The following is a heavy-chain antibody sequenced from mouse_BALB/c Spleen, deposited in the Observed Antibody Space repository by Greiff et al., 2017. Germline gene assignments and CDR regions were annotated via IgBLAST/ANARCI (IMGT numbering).Heavy chain of an antibody. CDR3: ARKGGERGYFDY. CDR1: GFNIKDTY. J-gene: IGHJ2*01. V-gene: IGHV14-3*02. CDR2: IDPANGNT. Sequence: VQLQQSGAELVKPGASVKLSCTASGFNIKDTYMHWVKQRPEQGLEWIGRIDPANGNTKYDPKFQGKATITADTSSNTAYLQLSSLTSEDTAVYYCARKGGERGYFDYWGQGTTLTVSS.